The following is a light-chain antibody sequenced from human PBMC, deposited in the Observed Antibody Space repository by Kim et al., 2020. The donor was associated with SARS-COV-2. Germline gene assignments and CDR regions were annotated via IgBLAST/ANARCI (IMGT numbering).Light chain of an antibody. J-gene: IGKJ1*01. Sequence: EIVMTQSPATLSVSPGERATLSCRASQSVSSNLAWYQQKPGQAPRLLLYGASTRATGIPARFSGSGSGTEFTLTISSLQSEDFAVYYCQQYNNRSPWTFGQGTKVEIK. CDR3: QQYNNRSPWT. V-gene: IGKV3-15*01. CDR1: QSVSSN. CDR2: GAS.